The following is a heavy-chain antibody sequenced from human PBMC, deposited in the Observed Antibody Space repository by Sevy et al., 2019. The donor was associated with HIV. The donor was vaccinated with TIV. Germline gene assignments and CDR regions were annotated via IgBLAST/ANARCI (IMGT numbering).Heavy chain of an antibody. CDR3: AKDAESYCSSTSCSNWFDP. CDR2: ISGSGGST. D-gene: IGHD2-2*01. CDR1: GFTFSSYA. V-gene: IGHV3-23*01. J-gene: IGHJ5*02. Sequence: GGSLRLSCAASGFTFSSYAMSWVRQAPGKGLEWVSAISGSGGSTYYADSVKGRFTISRDNSKNTLYLQMNSLRAEDTAVYYCAKDAESYCSSTSCSNWFDPWGQGTLVTVSS.